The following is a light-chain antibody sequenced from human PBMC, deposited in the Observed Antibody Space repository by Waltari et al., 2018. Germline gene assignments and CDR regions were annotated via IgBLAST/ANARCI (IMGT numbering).Light chain of an antibody. V-gene: IGKV1-39*01. CDR3: QQSYSTPRNT. J-gene: IGKJ2*01. Sequence: DIQMTQSPSSLSASVGDRVTITCRASQNISSYLNWYQQKPGKAHKLLIYAASSLQSGVPSRFSGSGSGTDFTLTISSLQPEDFATYYCQQSYSTPRNTFGQGTKLEIK. CDR1: QNISSY. CDR2: AAS.